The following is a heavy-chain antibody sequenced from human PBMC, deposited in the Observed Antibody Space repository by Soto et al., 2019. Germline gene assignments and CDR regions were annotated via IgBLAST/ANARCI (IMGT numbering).Heavy chain of an antibody. V-gene: IGHV4-34*01. Sequence: PSQTLSHTCSVYFGSFSGYYLSWILKNPWKGLEWIGEINHSGSTNYNPSLKSRVTISVDTSKNQFSLKLSSVTAADTAVYYCARAINKGRFYYYYMDVWGKGTTVTVSS. CDR1: FGSFSGYY. CDR3: ARAINKGRFYYYYMDV. J-gene: IGHJ6*03. CDR2: INHSGST.